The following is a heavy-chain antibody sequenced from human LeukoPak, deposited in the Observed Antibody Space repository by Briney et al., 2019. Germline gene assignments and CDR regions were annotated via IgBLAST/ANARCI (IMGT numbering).Heavy chain of an antibody. Sequence: ASVKVSCKASGYIFTSYYMHWVRQAPGQGLEWMGIINPSSGSTSYAQKFQDRVKMTRDTSRSTVYMELSSLRSEDTAVYYCARRAGDHYYFDYWGQGTLFTVSS. CDR3: ARRAGDHYYFDY. J-gene: IGHJ4*02. CDR1: GYIFTSYY. V-gene: IGHV1-46*01. D-gene: IGHD7-27*01. CDR2: INPSSGST.